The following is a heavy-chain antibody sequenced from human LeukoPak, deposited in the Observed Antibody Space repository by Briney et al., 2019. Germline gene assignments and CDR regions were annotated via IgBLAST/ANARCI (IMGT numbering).Heavy chain of an antibody. CDR3: SRSYAYGDAGLPRD. Sequence: ASVKVSCKASGYTFTNYGISWVRQAPGQGLEWMGWINTDKGNTNYAQKLQGRVTMTTDSSTSTAYMELRSLRSDDTAVYYCSRSYAYGDAGLPRDWGQGTLVTVSS. CDR2: INTDKGNT. V-gene: IGHV1-18*01. D-gene: IGHD4-17*01. CDR1: GYTFTNYG. J-gene: IGHJ4*02.